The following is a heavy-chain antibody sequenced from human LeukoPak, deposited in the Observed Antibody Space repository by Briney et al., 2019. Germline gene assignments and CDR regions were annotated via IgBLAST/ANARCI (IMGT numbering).Heavy chain of an antibody. CDR3: AREEPTTGGYDS. Sequence: ASVKVSCKASRDTFTTYYMHWVRQAPGQGLEWMGVINPSGDSTSYARQFQGRVTVTKDTSTSTVYMDLNSLRSEDTAVYYCAREEPTTGGYDSWGQGTLVTVSS. J-gene: IGHJ4*02. D-gene: IGHD1-14*01. CDR2: INPSGDST. CDR1: RDTFTTYY. V-gene: IGHV1-46*01.